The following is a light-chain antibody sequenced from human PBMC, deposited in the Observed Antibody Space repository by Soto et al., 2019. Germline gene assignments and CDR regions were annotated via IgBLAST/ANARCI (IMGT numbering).Light chain of an antibody. J-gene: IGKJ1*01. CDR3: QQYTNWRT. CDR1: QSVRSW. CDR2: DAS. V-gene: IGKV1-5*01. Sequence: DIQMTQSPATLSASVGDRVTITCRASQSVRSWLAWYQQKPGKAPKLLIYDASTRAPGIPARFSGSGSGTEFTLTISSLQSEDFAIYYCQQYTNWRTFGQGTKVDIK.